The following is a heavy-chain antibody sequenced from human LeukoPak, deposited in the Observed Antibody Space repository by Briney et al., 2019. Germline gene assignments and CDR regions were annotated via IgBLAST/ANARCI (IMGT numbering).Heavy chain of an antibody. CDR1: GGSISSYY. CDR2: IYYSGST. D-gene: IGHD3-10*01. J-gene: IGHJ3*02. CDR3: ARVPSEGDAFGI. Sequence: PSETLSLTCTVSGGSISSYYWSWIRQPPGKGLEWIGYIYYSGSTNYNPSLKSRVTISVDTSKNQFSLKLSSVTAADTAVYYCARVPSEGDAFGIWGQGTMVTVSS. V-gene: IGHV4-59*01.